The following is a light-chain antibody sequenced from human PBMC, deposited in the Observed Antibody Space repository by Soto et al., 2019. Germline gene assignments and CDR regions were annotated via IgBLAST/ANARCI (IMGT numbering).Light chain of an antibody. V-gene: IGKV3-15*01. CDR2: SVS. Sequence: EIVLTQSPATLSVSPGERVTHFCRASQSVSRNLAWHQQKPGQAPRLLMYSVSTRATGVPARFSGSGSETEFTLTISSLQSEDFAVYYCQHYYYWPPWTFGQGTKVEIK. CDR3: QHYYYWPPWT. J-gene: IGKJ1*01. CDR1: QSVSRN.